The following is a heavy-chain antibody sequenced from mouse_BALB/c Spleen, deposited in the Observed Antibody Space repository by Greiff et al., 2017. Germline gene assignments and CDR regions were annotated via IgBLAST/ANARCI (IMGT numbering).Heavy chain of an antibody. D-gene: IGHD2-4*01. J-gene: IGHJ4*01. CDR3: ARRGDYDGYAMDY. Sequence: EVKLVESGGGLVKPGGSLKLSCAASGFTFSSYAMSWVRQTPEKRLEWVATISSGGSYTYYPDSVKGRFTISRDNAKNTLYLQMSSLRSEDTAMYYCARRGDYDGYAMDYWGQGTSVTVSS. V-gene: IGHV5-9-3*01. CDR2: ISSGGSYT. CDR1: GFTFSSYA.